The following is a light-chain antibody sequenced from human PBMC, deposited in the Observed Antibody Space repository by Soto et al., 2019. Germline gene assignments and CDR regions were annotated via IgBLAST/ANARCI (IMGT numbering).Light chain of an antibody. CDR1: QSVSSN. CDR2: DTF. CDR3: QQYNNWPLT. J-gene: IGKJ4*01. Sequence: ERVRTQSPATLSVSPGERATLSCRASQSVSSNLAWYQQKPGQAPRLLIYDTFTRATGIPARFSGSGSGTEFTLTFSSLQSEDFAVYYCQQYNNWPLTFGGGTKVEIK. V-gene: IGKV3-15*01.